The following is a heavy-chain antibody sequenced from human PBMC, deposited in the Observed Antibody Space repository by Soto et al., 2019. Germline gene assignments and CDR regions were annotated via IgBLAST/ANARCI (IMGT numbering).Heavy chain of an antibody. CDR1: GYTFTSYD. J-gene: IGHJ6*02. CDR2: MNPNSGNT. Sequence: EASVKVSCKASGYTFTSYDINWVRQATGQGLEWMGWMNPNSGNTGYAQKFQGRVTMTRNTSISTAYMELSSLRSEDTAVYYCARGSCGYSGYENYYYGMDVWGQGTTVTVSS. V-gene: IGHV1-8*01. CDR3: ARGSCGYSGYENYYYGMDV. D-gene: IGHD5-12*01.